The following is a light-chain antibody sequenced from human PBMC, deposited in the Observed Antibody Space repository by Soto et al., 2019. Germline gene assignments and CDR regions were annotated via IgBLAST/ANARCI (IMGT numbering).Light chain of an antibody. CDR3: QQGHNWPLT. CDR2: GAS. CDR1: QSINSE. V-gene: IGKV3-15*01. J-gene: IGKJ2*01. Sequence: EIVMTQSPATLSLSPGERAALSCRASQSINSELTWDQQKPGQPPRLLIYGASTRATGVPARFTGSESGSEFTLTIIGLQSEDFAVYYCQQGHNWPLTFGQGTRLEI.